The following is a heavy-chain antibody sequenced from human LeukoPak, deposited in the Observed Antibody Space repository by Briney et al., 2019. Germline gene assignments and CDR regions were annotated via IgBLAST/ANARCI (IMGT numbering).Heavy chain of an antibody. D-gene: IGHD3-10*01. J-gene: IGHJ6*03. CDR2: ISGSGGST. V-gene: IGHV3-23*01. Sequence: GGSLRLSCAASGFTFSSYGMTWVRQAPGKGLEWVSSISGSGGSTYYADSVKGRFTISRDNSKNTLYLQMNSLRAEDTAVYYCATPTPHGSDPSLYYYYMDVWGKGTTVTISS. CDR3: ATPTPHGSDPSLYYYYMDV. CDR1: GFTFSSYG.